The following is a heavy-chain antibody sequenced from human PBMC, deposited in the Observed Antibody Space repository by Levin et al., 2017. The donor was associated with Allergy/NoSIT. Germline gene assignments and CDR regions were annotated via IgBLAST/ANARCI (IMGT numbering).Heavy chain of an antibody. CDR2: ITGTGDIT. Sequence: PGGSLRLSCAASGFTFSSYAMSWVRQAPGKGLEWVSGITGTGDITHYADSVKGRFTISRDNSKNTLYLQVNSLRAEDTAIYYCAKDGISSWVVRLGDPWGQGTLVTVSS. J-gene: IGHJ5*02. D-gene: IGHD6-13*01. CDR1: GFTFSSYA. CDR3: AKDGISSWVVRLGDP. V-gene: IGHV3-23*01.